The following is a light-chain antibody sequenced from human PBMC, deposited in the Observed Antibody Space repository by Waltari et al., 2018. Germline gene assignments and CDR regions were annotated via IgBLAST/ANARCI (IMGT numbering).Light chain of an antibody. CDR2: QHN. J-gene: IGLJ2*01. CDR1: KLGGKF. Sequence: SYELTQPPSVSVSPGPTASRTGSGDKLGGKFAAWYPLRAGQSPVRVIPQHNPRPSGIPERFSASYSGNTATLTISGTQAMDEADYYCQAWDSNTVIFSGGTKLSVL. V-gene: IGLV3-1*01. CDR3: QAWDSNTVI.